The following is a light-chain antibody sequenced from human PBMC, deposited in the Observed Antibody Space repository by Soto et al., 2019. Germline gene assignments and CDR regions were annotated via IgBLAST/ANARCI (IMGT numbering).Light chain of an antibody. V-gene: IGKV1-5*01. CDR3: QQYNSYPT. CDR2: DAS. J-gene: IGKJ1*01. Sequence: DIQMTQSPSTLAASLGDRVTITCRASQSISSWLAWYQQKPGKAPKLLIYDASSLESGVPSRLSGSGSGTEFTLTISSLQPDDFPTYYCQQYNSYPTFGQGTKVDIK. CDR1: QSISSW.